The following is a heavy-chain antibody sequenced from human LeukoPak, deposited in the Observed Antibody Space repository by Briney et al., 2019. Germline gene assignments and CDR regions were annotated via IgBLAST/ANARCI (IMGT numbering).Heavy chain of an antibody. D-gene: IGHD2-2*02. CDR1: GYTFSGFY. J-gene: IGHJ6*03. V-gene: IGHV1-2*02. Sequence: GPVKVSCKASGYTFSGFYIYWVRQAPGQGLEWMGWINPNSGGTNYAQKFQGRVTMTRDTSISTAYMELSRLRSEDTAVYYCARVAAEVVGVPGAIGFGWLRRDYYYMDVWGKGTTVTVSS. CDR3: ARVAAEVVGVPGAIGFGWLRRDYYYMDV. CDR2: INPNSGGT.